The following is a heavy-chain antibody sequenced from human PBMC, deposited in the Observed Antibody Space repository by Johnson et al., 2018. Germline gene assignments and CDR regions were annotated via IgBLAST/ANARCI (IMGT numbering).Heavy chain of an antibody. J-gene: IGHJ6*02. V-gene: IGHV3-48*02. CDR3: ARKLAV. CDR2: ISSSGTI. CDR1: GFIFSDYS. Sequence: VQLVESGGGLVQPGGSLRLSCTASGFIFSDYSMNWVRQAPRKGLEWVSYISSSGTIYYADSVKGRFTISRDNAKNSLYLQMNSLRDEDTAVYYWARKLAVWGQGTTVTVSS.